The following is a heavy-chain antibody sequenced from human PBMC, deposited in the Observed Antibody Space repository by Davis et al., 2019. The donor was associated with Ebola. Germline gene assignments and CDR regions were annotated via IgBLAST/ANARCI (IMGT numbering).Heavy chain of an antibody. V-gene: IGHV4-39*07. CDR2: INHSGST. J-gene: IGHJ4*02. CDR1: GGSISSSSYY. Sequence: SETLSLTCTVSGGSISSSSYYWSWIRQPPGKGLEWIGEINHSGSTNYNPSLKSRVTISVDTSKNQFSLKLSSVTAADTAVYYCARADYDILTGYATDWGQGTLVTVSS. D-gene: IGHD3-9*01. CDR3: ARADYDILTGYATD.